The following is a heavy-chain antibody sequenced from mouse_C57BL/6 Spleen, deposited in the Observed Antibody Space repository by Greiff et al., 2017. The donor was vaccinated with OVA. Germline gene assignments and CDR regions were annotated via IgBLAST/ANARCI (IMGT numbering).Heavy chain of an antibody. Sequence: EVQLQQSGPELVKPGASVKISCKASGYTFTDYYMNWVKQSHGKSLEWIGDLNPNNGGTSYNQKFKGKATLTVDKSSSTAYMELRSLTSEDSAVYYCARGGDYYGSAFFDYWGQGTTLTVSS. CDR3: ARGGDYYGSAFFDY. CDR1: GYTFTDYY. CDR2: LNPNNGGT. J-gene: IGHJ2*01. V-gene: IGHV1-26*01. D-gene: IGHD1-1*01.